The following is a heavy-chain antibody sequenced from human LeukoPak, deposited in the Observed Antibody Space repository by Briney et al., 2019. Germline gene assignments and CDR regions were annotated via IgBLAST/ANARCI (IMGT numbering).Heavy chain of an antibody. CDR3: ARVRYCSSTSCFKRSNWFDP. J-gene: IGHJ5*02. D-gene: IGHD2-2*01. CDR2: IYYSGST. Sequence: KPSETLSLTCTVSGGSISSYYWSWIRQPPGKGLEWIGYIYYSGSTNYNPSLKSRVTISVDTSKNQFSLKLSSVTAADTAVYYCARVRYCSSTSCFKRSNWFDPWGQGTLVTVSS. V-gene: IGHV4-59*01. CDR1: GGSISSYY.